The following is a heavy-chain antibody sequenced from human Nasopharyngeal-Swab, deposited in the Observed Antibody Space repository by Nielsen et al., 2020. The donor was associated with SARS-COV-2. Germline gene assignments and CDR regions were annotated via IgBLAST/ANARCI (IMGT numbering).Heavy chain of an antibody. Sequence: GESLKISCAASGFTFSSYEMNWVRQAPGKGLEWVSYISSSGSTIYYADSVKGRFTISRDNAKNSLYLQMNSLRAEDTAVYYCARVPALIPYYYYGMDVWGQGTTVTVPS. CDR1: GFTFSSYE. D-gene: IGHD2-21*01. V-gene: IGHV3-48*03. J-gene: IGHJ6*02. CDR2: ISSSGSTI. CDR3: ARVPALIPYYYYGMDV.